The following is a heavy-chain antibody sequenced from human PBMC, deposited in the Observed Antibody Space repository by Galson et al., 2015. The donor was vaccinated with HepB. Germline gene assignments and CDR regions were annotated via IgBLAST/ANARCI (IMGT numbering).Heavy chain of an antibody. CDR3: AREFVAVPGRNSDAFDM. D-gene: IGHD6-19*01. CDR1: GFTFSNYW. V-gene: IGHV3-74*01. CDR2: IGNDGSYV. Sequence: SLRLSCAASGFTFSNYWVHWVRQVPGKGLVWVSRIGNDGSYVNYGDSGQGRFTISRDNAKNTVDLQMNSLRAEDTAVYYCAREFVAVPGRNSDAFDMWGRGTMVTVSS. J-gene: IGHJ3*02.